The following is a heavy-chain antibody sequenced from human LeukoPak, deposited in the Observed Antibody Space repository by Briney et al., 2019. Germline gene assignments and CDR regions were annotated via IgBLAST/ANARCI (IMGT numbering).Heavy chain of an antibody. Sequence: GASVKVSCKASGYTFSNYGISWVRQAPGQRLEWMGWINAGNGNTKYSQKFQGRVTITRDTSASTAYMELSSLRSEDTAVYYCARTHSEDSSRIVSPVYYYYYYGMDVWGQGTTVTVSS. V-gene: IGHV1-3*01. CDR3: ARTHSEDSSRIVSPVYYYYYYGMDV. CDR2: INAGNGNT. CDR1: GYTFSNYG. D-gene: IGHD6-13*01. J-gene: IGHJ6*02.